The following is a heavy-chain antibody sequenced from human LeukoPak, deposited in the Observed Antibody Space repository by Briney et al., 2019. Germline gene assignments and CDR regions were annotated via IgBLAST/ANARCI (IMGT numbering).Heavy chain of an antibody. J-gene: IGHJ1*01. CDR2: IYASGST. Sequence: SETLSLTCIVFGGSISSDSYYWSWIRQPAGKGLEWIGRIYASGSTNYNPSLNSRVTISVDTSKNQFSLKLSSVTAADTAVYYCARSSGYYFEYFHHWGQGTRVTVSS. CDR3: ARSSGYYFEYFHH. D-gene: IGHD3-22*01. CDR1: GGSISSDSYY. V-gene: IGHV4-61*02.